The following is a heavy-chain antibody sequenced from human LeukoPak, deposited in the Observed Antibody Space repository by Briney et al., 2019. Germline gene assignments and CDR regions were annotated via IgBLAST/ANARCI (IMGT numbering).Heavy chain of an antibody. CDR1: VDSITTSY. Sequence: SETLSLTCSVSVDSITTSYWTWIRQSPGKGLECIGYIYYPGSTLSNPSLKSRLSLSLHTSKNQVSLKLLSATAADTATYYCARGGGYDSFDYWGQGTQVTVSS. CDR2: IYYPGST. CDR3: ARGGGYDSFDY. D-gene: IGHD5-12*01. J-gene: IGHJ4*02. V-gene: IGHV4-59*01.